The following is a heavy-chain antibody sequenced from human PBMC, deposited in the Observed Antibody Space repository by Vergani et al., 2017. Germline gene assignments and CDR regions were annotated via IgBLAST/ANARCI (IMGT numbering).Heavy chain of an antibody. J-gene: IGHJ5*02. D-gene: IGHD2-2*02. Sequence: QVQLVQSVAEVKKPGSSVKVSCKASGGTFSSYAISWVRQAPGQGLEWMGGIIPIFGTANYAQKFQGRVTITADESTSTAYMELSSLRSDDTAVYYCAXVRDIVVVPAAIGWFDPWGQGTLVTVSS. V-gene: IGHV1-69*13. CDR3: AXVRDIVVVPAAIGWFDP. CDR2: IIPIFGTA. CDR1: GGTFSSYA.